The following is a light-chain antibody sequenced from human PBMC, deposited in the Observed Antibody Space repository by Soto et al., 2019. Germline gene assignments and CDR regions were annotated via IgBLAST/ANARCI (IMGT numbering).Light chain of an antibody. CDR3: QSYDSSLSGVI. V-gene: IGLV1-40*01. CDR2: GNN. J-gene: IGLJ2*01. Sequence: QSVLTQSPSVSGAPGQGVTISCTGSSSNIGAGYDVHWYQQLPGTAPELLIFGNNNRPPGVPDRFSGSKSGTSASLAITGLQAEDEADYYCQSYDSSLSGVIFGGGTKLTVL. CDR1: SSNIGAGYD.